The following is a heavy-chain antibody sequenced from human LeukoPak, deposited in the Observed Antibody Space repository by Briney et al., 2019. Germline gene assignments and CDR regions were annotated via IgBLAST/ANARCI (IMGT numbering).Heavy chain of an antibody. Sequence: ASVKVSCKASGGTFSSYAISWVRQAPGQGLEWMGGIIPIFGTANYAQKFQGRVTITADESTSTAYMELSSLRSEDTAVYYCARSIIVVVPAAMAHPYNWFDPWGQGTLVTVSS. V-gene: IGHV1-69*13. CDR2: IIPIFGTA. J-gene: IGHJ5*02. CDR1: GGTFSSYA. D-gene: IGHD2-2*01. CDR3: ARSIIVVVPAAMAHPYNWFDP.